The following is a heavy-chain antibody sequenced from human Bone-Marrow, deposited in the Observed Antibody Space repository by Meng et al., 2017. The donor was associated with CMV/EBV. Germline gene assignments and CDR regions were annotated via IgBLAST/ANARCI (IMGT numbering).Heavy chain of an antibody. Sequence: GESLKISCQGSGYTFSSYWIAWVRQKPGKGLEWMGAIHPDDSDTRNSPSFQGQVTFSVDKSTNTAYLQWSGLKASDTAMYYCARRGGYDFWSDYYLDYWGQGTWVTGSS. CDR3: ARRGGYDFWSDYYLDY. CDR2: IHPDDSDT. CDR1: GYTFSSYW. J-gene: IGHJ4*02. D-gene: IGHD3-3*01. V-gene: IGHV5-51*01.